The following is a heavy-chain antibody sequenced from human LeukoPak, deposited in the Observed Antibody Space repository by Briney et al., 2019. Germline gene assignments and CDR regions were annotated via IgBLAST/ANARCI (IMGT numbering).Heavy chain of an antibody. V-gene: IGHV3-30-3*01. CDR3: ARGTYSSGRCDVFDV. J-gene: IGHJ3*01. CDR2: LSADGNAK. CDR1: GFTLNNYPA. D-gene: IGHD6-19*01. Sequence: GGSLRLSCIASGFTLNNYPAMHWVRQAPGKGLEWVAALSADGNAKFYADSVKGRFTISRDIFRNALFLEMNSLRPQDTAMYFCARGTYSSGRCDVFDVWGQGTLVSVSS.